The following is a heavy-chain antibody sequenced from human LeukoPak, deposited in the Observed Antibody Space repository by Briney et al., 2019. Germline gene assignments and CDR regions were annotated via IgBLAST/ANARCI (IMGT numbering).Heavy chain of an antibody. CDR2: IIPIFGIA. CDR3: ARVSSSWVNGRDWFDP. CDR1: GGTFSSYA. V-gene: IGHV1-69*04. J-gene: IGHJ5*02. Sequence: VASVKVSCKASGGTFSSYAISWVRQAPGQGLEWMGRIIPIFGIANYAQKFQGRVMITADKSTSTAYMELSSLRSEDTAVYYCARVSSSWVNGRDWFDPWGQGTLVTVSS. D-gene: IGHD6-13*01.